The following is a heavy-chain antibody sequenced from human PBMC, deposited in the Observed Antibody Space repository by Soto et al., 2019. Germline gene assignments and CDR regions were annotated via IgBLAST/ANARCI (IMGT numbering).Heavy chain of an antibody. CDR2: IIPILGIA. CDR1: GGTFSSYT. J-gene: IGHJ4*02. CDR3: ARAPGSVVGVDDY. V-gene: IGHV1-69*02. Sequence: QVQLVQSGAEVKKPGSSVKVSCKASGGTFSSYTISWVRQAPGQGLEWMGRIIPILGIANYAQKFQGRVTITADKSTSTAYMELSSLRSEDTAVYYCARAPGSVVGVDDYWGQGTLVTVSS. D-gene: IGHD3-3*01.